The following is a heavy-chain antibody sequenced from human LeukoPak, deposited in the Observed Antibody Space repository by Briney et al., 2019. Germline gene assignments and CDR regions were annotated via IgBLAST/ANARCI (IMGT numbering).Heavy chain of an antibody. CDR2: ISYDGKNY. V-gene: IGHV3-30*18. D-gene: IGHD5-12*01. CDR1: GFTFSNYG. J-gene: IGHJ4*02. Sequence: PGRSLRLSCAASGFTFSNYGMHWVRQAPGKGLEWVALISYDGKNYNYADSVKGRFTISRDNSKNTLYLQTNSLRPEDTAVYYCAKVVSTGYDNYFDYWGQGTLVTVSS. CDR3: AKVVSTGYDNYFDY.